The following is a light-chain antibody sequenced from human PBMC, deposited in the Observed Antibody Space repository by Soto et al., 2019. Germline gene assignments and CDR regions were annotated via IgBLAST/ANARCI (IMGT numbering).Light chain of an antibody. CDR2: AAS. J-gene: IGKJ3*01. CDR3: QKLNSYPLT. CDR1: QGISSY. Sequence: IQLTQSPSSLSASVGDRVTITCRASQGISSYLAWYQQKPGKAPKLLIYAASTLQSGVPSRFSGSGSGTDFTLTISSLQPEDFATYFCQKLNSYPLTFGPVTKVDIK. V-gene: IGKV1-9*01.